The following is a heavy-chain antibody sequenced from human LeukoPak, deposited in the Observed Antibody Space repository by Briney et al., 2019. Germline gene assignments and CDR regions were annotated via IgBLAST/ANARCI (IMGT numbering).Heavy chain of an antibody. CDR1: GFTFSSYG. D-gene: IGHD6-13*01. J-gene: IGHJ4*02. CDR2: ISYDGSNK. V-gene: IGHV3-30*18. CDR3: AKEKIESIAAAGPYYDY. Sequence: GGSLRLSCAASGFTFSSYGMHRVRRAPGKGLEWVAVISYDGSNKYYADSVKGRFTISRDNSKNTLYLQMNSLRAEDTAVYYCAKEKIESIAAAGPYYDYWGQGTLVTVSS.